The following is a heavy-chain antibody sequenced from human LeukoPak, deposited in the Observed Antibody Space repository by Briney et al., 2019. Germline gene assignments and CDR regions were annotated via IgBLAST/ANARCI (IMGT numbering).Heavy chain of an antibody. CDR3: ARVLEGSSGQHWYFDL. CDR2: INHSGST. CDR1: GGSFSGYY. J-gene: IGHJ2*01. Sequence: SETLSPTCAVYGGSFSGYYWSWIRQPPGKGLEWIGEINHSGSTNYNPSLKSRVTISVDTYKNQFSLRLSSVTAADTAVYYCARVLEGSSGQHWYFDLWGRGTLVTVSS. D-gene: IGHD6-19*01. V-gene: IGHV4-34*01.